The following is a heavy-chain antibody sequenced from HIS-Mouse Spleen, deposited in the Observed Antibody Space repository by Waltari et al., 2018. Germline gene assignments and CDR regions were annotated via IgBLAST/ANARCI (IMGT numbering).Heavy chain of an antibody. CDR1: GYTFTSYG. Sequence: QVQLVQSGAEVKKPGASVKVSCKASGYTFTSYGISWVRQAPGQGLEWMGWISAYNGNTKYAQKLQGKVTMTTDTSTSTAYMELRSLRSDDTAVYYCARSESRFLEWLDWFDPWGQGTLVTVSS. CDR2: ISAYNGNT. J-gene: IGHJ5*02. V-gene: IGHV1-18*01. CDR3: ARSESRFLEWLDWFDP. D-gene: IGHD3-3*01.